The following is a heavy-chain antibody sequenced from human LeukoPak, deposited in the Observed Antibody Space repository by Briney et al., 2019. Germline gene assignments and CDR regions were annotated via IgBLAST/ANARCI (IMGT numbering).Heavy chain of an antibody. D-gene: IGHD2-2*02. J-gene: IGHJ4*02. Sequence: SETLSLTCTVSGYSISSGYYWGWIRQPPGKGLEWTGSIYHSGSTYYNPSLKSRVTTSVDTSKNQFSLKLSSVTAADTAVYYCARVACSSTSCYNPFDYWGQGTLVTVSS. CDR3: ARVACSSTSCYNPFDY. CDR1: GYSISSGYY. V-gene: IGHV4-38-2*02. CDR2: IYHSGST.